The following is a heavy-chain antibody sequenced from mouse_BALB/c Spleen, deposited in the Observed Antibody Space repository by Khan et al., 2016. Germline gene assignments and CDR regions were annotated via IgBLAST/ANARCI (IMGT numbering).Heavy chain of an antibody. CDR2: ISYDGSN. V-gene: IGHV3-6*02. D-gene: IGHD1-1*02. CDR1: GYSITSGYY. Sequence: VQLKESGPGLVKPSQSLSLTCSVTGYSITSGYYWNWIRQFPGNKLEWMGYISYDGSNNYNPSLKNRISITRDTSKNQFFLKLNSVTTEDTATYYCAITMVAMDYWGQGTSVTVSS. J-gene: IGHJ4*01. CDR3: AITMVAMDY.